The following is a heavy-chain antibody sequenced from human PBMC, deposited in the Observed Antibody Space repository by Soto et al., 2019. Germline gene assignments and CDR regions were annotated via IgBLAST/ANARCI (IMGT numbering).Heavy chain of an antibody. CDR3: AKDQAGVALYYFDY. J-gene: IGHJ4*02. D-gene: IGHD3-3*01. V-gene: IGHV3-23*01. CDR1: GFTFTNYA. Sequence: GGSLRLSCAASGFTFTNYAMSWVRQAPGKGLEWVSAISSSGGSTYYADSVKGRFTISRDNSKYRLYLQMNSLRAEDTAVYYCAKDQAGVALYYFDYWGQGTPVTVSS. CDR2: ISSSGGST.